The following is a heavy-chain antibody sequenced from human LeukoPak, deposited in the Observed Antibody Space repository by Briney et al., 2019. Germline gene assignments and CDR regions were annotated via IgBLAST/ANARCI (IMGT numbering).Heavy chain of an antibody. V-gene: IGHV1-69*04. J-gene: IGHJ4*02. Sequence: SVKVSCKASGGTFSSYAISWVRQAPGQGLEWMGRIIPILGIANYAQKFQGRVTITADKSTSTAYMELSSLRSEDTAVYYCARVSRSSGYYKDYWGQGTLVTVS. CDR1: GGTFSSYA. D-gene: IGHD3-22*01. CDR2: IIPILGIA. CDR3: ARVSRSSGYYKDY.